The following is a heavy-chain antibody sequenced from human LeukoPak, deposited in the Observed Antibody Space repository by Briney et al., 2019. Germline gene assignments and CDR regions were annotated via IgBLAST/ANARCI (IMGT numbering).Heavy chain of an antibody. CDR2: INPNSGGT. Sequence: GASVKVSCKASGYTFTGYYMHWVRQAPGQGLEWMGWINPNSGGTNYAQEFQGRVTMTRDTSISTAYMELSRLRSDDTAVYYCARSRDGYNQDNWFDPWGQGTLVTVSS. CDR1: GYTFTGYY. V-gene: IGHV1-2*02. CDR3: ARSRDGYNQDNWFDP. J-gene: IGHJ5*02. D-gene: IGHD5-24*01.